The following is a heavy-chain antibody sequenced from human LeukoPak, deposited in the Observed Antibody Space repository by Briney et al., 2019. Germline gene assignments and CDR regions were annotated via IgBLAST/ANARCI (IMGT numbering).Heavy chain of an antibody. D-gene: IGHD6-13*01. Sequence: LGASVKVSCKASGYTFTTYAMHWVRQAPGQRLEWMGWINAGTGNTKYSQKFQGRLTITRDTSASTAYMELSSLRSGDTAVYYCARGNVVSAAGDYWGQGTLVTVSS. CDR3: ARGNVVSAAGDY. V-gene: IGHV1-3*01. J-gene: IGHJ4*02. CDR1: GYTFTTYA. CDR2: INAGTGNT.